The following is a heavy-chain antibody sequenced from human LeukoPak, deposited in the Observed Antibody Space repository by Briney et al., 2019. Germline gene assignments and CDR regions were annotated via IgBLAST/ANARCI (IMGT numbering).Heavy chain of an antibody. V-gene: IGHV4-39*01. CDR1: GGSISSSSYY. CDR3: VKPGGLYLEGWFFEL. J-gene: IGHJ2*01. CDR2: SYYSGSS. D-gene: IGHD3-3*01. Sequence: SETLSLTCTVSGGSISSSSYYWGWIRQLPGKGREWIGSSYYSGSSSYNPSLKSRVTISVDTSKNQFSLKLSSVTAADTAVYYFVKPGGLYLEGWFFELWGRCTLVPGSS.